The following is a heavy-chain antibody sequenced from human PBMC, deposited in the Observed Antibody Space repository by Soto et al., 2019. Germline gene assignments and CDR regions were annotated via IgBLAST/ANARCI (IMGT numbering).Heavy chain of an antibody. V-gene: IGHV4-31*03. CDR3: ARGVLRYFDWLSSETYYYYGMDV. CDR2: IYYSGST. J-gene: IGHJ6*02. Sequence: LSLTCTVSGGSISSGGYYWSWIRQHPGKGLEWIGYIYYSGSTYYNPSLKSRVTISVDTSKNQFSLKLSSVTAADTAVYYCARGVLRYFDWLSSETYYYYGMDVWGQGTTVTVSS. CDR1: GGSISSGGYY. D-gene: IGHD3-9*01.